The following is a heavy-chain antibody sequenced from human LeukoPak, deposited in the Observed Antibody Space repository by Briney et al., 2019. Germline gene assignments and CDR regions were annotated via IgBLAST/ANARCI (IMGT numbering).Heavy chain of an antibody. CDR1: GGSISSSSYY. V-gene: IGHV4-39*01. Sequence: PSETLSLTCTVSGGSISSSSYYWGWIRQPPGKGLEGIGSIYYSGSTYYNPSLKSRVTISVDTSKNQFSLKLSSVTAADTAVYYCARRPSGGSYYHKSYYFDYWGQGTLVTVSS. CDR3: ARRPSGGSYYHKSYYFDY. J-gene: IGHJ4*02. D-gene: IGHD1-26*01. CDR2: IYYSGST.